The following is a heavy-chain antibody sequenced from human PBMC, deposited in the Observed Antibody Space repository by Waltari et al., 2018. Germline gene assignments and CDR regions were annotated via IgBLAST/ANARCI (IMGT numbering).Heavy chain of an antibody. D-gene: IGHD6-19*01. J-gene: IGHJ3*01. V-gene: IGHV3-53*01. Sequence: EVQLVESGGGLIQPGGSLRLSCVGSGFTVNSNYMSGVRQVPGKGREWVSNIPLGTNANYAESVRGRFTISRDNSKDTLYLQMNSLRVEDTAVYFCARHVSGPTRAAFDVWGQGTMVTVSP. CDR3: ARHVSGPTRAAFDV. CDR1: GFTVNSNY. CDR2: IPLGTNA.